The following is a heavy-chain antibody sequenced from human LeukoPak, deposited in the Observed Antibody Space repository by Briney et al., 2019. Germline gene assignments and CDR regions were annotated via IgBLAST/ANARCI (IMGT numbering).Heavy chain of an antibody. V-gene: IGHV4-34*01. Sequence: SETLSLTCAVYGGSFSGYYWSWIRQPPGKGLEWIGEINHSGSTNYNPSLKSRVTISVDTSKNQFSLKLSSVTAADTAVYYCARGHRTTVMSSFDYWGQGTLVTVSS. J-gene: IGHJ4*02. CDR3: ARGHRTTVMSSFDY. CDR1: GGSFSGYY. CDR2: INHSGST. D-gene: IGHD4-11*01.